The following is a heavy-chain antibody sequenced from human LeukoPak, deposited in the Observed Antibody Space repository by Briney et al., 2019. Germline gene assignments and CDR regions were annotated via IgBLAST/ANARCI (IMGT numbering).Heavy chain of an antibody. CDR1: GFTVSSNY. Sequence: GGSLRLSCAASGFTVSSNYMSWVRQAPGKGLEWVSVIYSGDNTYYADSVKGRFIISRDNSKSTLYPQMNSLRAEDTAVYYCASLGVVTSAYFDYWGQGTLVTVSS. CDR2: IYSGDNT. V-gene: IGHV3-66*01. J-gene: IGHJ4*02. CDR3: ASLGVVTSAYFDY. D-gene: IGHD3-3*01.